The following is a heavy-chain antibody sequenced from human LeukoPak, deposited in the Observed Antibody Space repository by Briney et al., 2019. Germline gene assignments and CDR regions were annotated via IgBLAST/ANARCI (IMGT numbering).Heavy chain of an antibody. D-gene: IGHD3-10*01. CDR3: HSGLLFSIHYFFDY. J-gene: IGHJ4*02. CDR2: ISSTGSYI. Sequence: GGSLRLSCAASGFTFSSNSMNWFRQAPGKGLEWVSSISSTGSYIYYADSVKGRFTISRDNAKNSLYLQMNSLRAEDTAVYYCHSGLLFSIHYFFDYWGQGTRVNVSS. V-gene: IGHV3-21*01. CDR1: GFTFSSNS.